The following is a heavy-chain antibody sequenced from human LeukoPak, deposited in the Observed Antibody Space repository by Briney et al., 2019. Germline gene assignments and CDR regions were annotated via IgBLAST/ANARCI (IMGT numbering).Heavy chain of an antibody. V-gene: IGHV4-61*05. D-gene: IGHD6-13*01. CDR1: GGSISSSSYY. CDR2: IYYSGGT. CDR3: ARYSDNWFDP. J-gene: IGHJ5*02. Sequence: PSETLSLTCTVSGGSISSSSYYWGWIRQPPGKGLEWIGYIYYSGGTNYNPPLKSRVTISVDTSKNQFSLKLSSVTAADTAVYYCARYSDNWFDPWGQGTLVTVSS.